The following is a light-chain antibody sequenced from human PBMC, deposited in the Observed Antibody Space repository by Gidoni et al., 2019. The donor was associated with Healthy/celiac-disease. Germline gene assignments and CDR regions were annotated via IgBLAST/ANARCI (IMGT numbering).Light chain of an antibody. Sequence: DLVMTQSPASLAVSLGERATINCKSSQSVLYSSNNKNYLAWYQQKPGQPPKLLIYWASTRESGVPDRFSGSGSGTDFTLTISSLQAEDVAVYYCQQYDSTPFTFGPGTKVDIK. J-gene: IGKJ3*01. CDR1: QSVLYSSNNKNY. CDR3: QQYDSTPFT. V-gene: IGKV4-1*01. CDR2: WAS.